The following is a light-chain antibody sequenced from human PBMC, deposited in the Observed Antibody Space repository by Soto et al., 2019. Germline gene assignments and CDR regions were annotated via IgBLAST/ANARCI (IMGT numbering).Light chain of an antibody. CDR1: SSDVGDSDY. CDR2: DVS. V-gene: IGLV2-14*03. Sequence: QSALTQPASVSGSPGQSITISCSGTSSDVGDSDYVSWYHQYPGKAPQLIIYDVSNRPSGVSPRFSGSTTGNTASLTISGLQAGDDSTYYCASYTDASRGGFGGGSQLTVL. CDR3: ASYTDASRGG. J-gene: IGLJ7*01.